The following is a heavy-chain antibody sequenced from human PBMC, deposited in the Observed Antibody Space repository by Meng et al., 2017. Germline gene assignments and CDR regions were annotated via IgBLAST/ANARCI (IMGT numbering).Heavy chain of an antibody. CDR1: GYNFPDYY. CDR3: ARDEDISAAGKLFGDY. J-gene: IGHJ4*02. CDR2: IDPKNGDT. V-gene: IGHV1-2*06. D-gene: IGHD6-13*01. Sequence: QVRLVQSGAEVKKPGASVQVSCKPSGYNFPDYYIHWVRQAPGQGLEWMGRIDPKNGDTHYAQKFQGRVTMTGDTSISTAYMDLSGLRSDDTAVYYCARDEDISAAGKLFGDYWGQGTLVTVSS.